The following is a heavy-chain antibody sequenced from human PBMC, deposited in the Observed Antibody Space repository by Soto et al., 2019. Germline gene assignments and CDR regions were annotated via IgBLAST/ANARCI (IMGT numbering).Heavy chain of an antibody. Sequence: ASVKVSCKASGYIFTAYSMHWVRQAPGQGLEWMGVVNPSGGSTNYAQKFQGRITMTRDTSTSTVYMDLSSLTSEDTAVYYCAREENCSDGICYSEYFQRWGQGALVTVSS. D-gene: IGHD2-15*01. V-gene: IGHV1-46*01. CDR3: AREENCSDGICYSEYFQR. CDR1: GYIFTAYS. CDR2: VNPSGGST. J-gene: IGHJ1*01.